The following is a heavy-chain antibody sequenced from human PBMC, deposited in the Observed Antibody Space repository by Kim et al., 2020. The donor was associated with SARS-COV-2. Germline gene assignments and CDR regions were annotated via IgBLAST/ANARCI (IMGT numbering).Heavy chain of an antibody. V-gene: IGHV1-18*01. CDR2: ISAYNGNT. CDR3: ARDGTYGGNPLLAN. CDR1: GYTFTSYG. Sequence: ASVKVSCKASGYTFTSYGISWVRQAHGQGLEWMGWISAYNGNTNYAQKLQGRVTMTTDTSTSTAYMELRSLRSDDTAVYYCARDGTYGGNPLLANWGQGTLVTVSS. D-gene: IGHD2-15*01. J-gene: IGHJ4*02.